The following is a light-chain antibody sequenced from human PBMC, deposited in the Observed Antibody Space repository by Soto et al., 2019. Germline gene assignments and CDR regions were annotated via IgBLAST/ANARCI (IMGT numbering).Light chain of an antibody. CDR3: QQYANLPLDT. CDR2: DAS. V-gene: IGKV1-33*01. CDR1: QDISNY. J-gene: IGKJ3*01. Sequence: DIQMTQSPSSLSASVGDRVTITCQASQDISNYLNWYKQKPGKAPKLLIYDASNLETGVPSRFSGSGSGTYFAFSIRSLQPDAIATYYCQQYANLPLDTFGPGTKVDIK.